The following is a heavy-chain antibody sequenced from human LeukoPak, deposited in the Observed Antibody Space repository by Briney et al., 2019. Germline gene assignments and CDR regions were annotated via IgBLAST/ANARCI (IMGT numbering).Heavy chain of an antibody. Sequence: GGSLRLSCAATGLTFKGYGMHWVRQPPGKGLEWVSGINWNGGGTDYADSVKGRFTISRDNAKNSLYLQMTSLRPEDTALYYCAKHLRATNTYIFFGLDVWGQGTTVTVSS. CDR1: GLTFKGYG. CDR3: AKHLRATNTYIFFGLDV. D-gene: IGHD1-26*01. CDR2: INWNGGGT. J-gene: IGHJ6*02. V-gene: IGHV3-9*01.